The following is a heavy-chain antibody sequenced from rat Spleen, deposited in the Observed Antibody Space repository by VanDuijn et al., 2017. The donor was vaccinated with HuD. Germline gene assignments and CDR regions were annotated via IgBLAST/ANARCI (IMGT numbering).Heavy chain of an antibody. CDR1: GFTFSDYY. CDR2: ISYDGSST. V-gene: IGHV5-29*01. CDR3: ARLTRDYFDY. J-gene: IGHJ2*01. D-gene: IGHD3-5*01. Sequence: EVQLVESDGGLVQPGRSLKLSCAASGFTFSDYYMAWVRQAPTKGLEWVATISYDGSSTYYRDSVKGRFTISRDNAKSTLYLQMDSLRSEDTATYYCARLTRDYFDYWGQGVMVTVSS.